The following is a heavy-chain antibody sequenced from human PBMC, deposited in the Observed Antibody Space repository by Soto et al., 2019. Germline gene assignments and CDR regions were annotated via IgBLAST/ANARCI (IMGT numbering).Heavy chain of an antibody. J-gene: IGHJ6*02. CDR3: AADSSGYYPPLDYYGMDV. CDR2: IVVGSGNT. CDR1: GFTFTSSA. D-gene: IGHD3-22*01. V-gene: IGHV1-58*02. Sequence: SVKVSCKASGFTFTSSAMQWVRQARGQRLEWIGWIVVGSGNTNYAQKFQERVTITRDTSTSTAYMELSSLRSEDTAVYYCAADSSGYYPPLDYYGMDVWGQGTTVTVSS.